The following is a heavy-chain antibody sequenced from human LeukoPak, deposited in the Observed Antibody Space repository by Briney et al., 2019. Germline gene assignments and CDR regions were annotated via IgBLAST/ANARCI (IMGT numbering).Heavy chain of an antibody. CDR1: GVSISSSTYY. D-gene: IGHD3-10*01. V-gene: IGHV4-39*02. CDR2: LYYTGST. Sequence: SETLSLTCNVSGVSISSSTYYWGWIRQAPGKGLEWIGNLYYTGSTNYNPSLESRVTISVDTSENHFSLKLRSVTAADTAIYFCARSQSSGGLGDYFDYWDQGILVTVSS. CDR3: ARSQSSGGLGDYFDY. J-gene: IGHJ4*02.